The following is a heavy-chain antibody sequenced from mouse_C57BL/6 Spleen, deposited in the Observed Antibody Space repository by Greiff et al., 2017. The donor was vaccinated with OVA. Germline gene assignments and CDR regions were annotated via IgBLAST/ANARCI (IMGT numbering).Heavy chain of an antibody. CDR1: GFTFSSYG. Sequence: EVQLLESGGDLVKPGGSLKLSCAASGFTFSSYGMSWVRQTPDTRLEWVATISSGGSYTYYPDSVKGRFTISRENAKNTLYLQMSSLKSEDTAMDYCARHEDYYGSSSRDYWGQGTSVTVSS. CDR2: ISSGGSYT. CDR3: ARHEDYYGSSSRDY. J-gene: IGHJ4*01. V-gene: IGHV5-6*01. D-gene: IGHD1-1*01.